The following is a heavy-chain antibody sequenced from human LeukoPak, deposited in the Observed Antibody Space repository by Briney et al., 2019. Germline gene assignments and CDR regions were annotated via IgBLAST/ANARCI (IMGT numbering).Heavy chain of an antibody. Sequence: GGSLRLSCAASGFTFSSYAMSWVRQAPGKGLEWVSAISGSGGSTYYADSVKGRFTISRDNSKNTLYPQMNSLRAEDTAVYYCAKDTSLTGYYVVGGDYWGQGTLVSVSS. CDR3: AKDTSLTGYYVVGGDY. CDR1: GFTFSSYA. J-gene: IGHJ4*02. V-gene: IGHV3-23*01. D-gene: IGHD3-9*01. CDR2: ISGSGGST.